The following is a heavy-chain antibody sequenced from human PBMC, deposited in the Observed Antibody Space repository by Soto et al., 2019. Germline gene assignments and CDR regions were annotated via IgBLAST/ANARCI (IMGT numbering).Heavy chain of an antibody. CDR3: GREYCSGGSCYSPDY. Sequence: QVQLVQSGAEVKKPGASVKVSCKASGYTFTSFGISWVRQAPGQGLEWMGWNSTYNGNTNYAQKLQGRVTMTTDTSTSTAYMELRSLRSDDTAVYYCGREYCSGGSCYSPDYWGQGTLVTVSS. CDR1: GYTFTSFG. CDR2: NSTYNGNT. D-gene: IGHD2-15*01. V-gene: IGHV1-18*01. J-gene: IGHJ4*02.